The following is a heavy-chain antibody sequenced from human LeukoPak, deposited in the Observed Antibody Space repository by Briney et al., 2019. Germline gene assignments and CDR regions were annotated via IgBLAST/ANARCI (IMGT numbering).Heavy chain of an antibody. CDR1: GFTFSSYW. Sequence: GGSLRLSCAASGFTFSSYWMHWVRQAPGKGPVWVSRIKGDGSTATYADSVRGRFIISRDNAKNTVYLQMNSLRAEDTAVYYCASIGSGTYSDAFDIWGQGTMVTVSS. D-gene: IGHD1-26*01. J-gene: IGHJ3*02. CDR3: ASIGSGTYSDAFDI. CDR2: IKGDGSTA. V-gene: IGHV3-74*01.